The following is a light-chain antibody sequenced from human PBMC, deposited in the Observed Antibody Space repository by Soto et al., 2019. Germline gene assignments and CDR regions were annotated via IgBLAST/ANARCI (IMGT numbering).Light chain of an antibody. J-gene: IGKJ1*01. CDR3: QQSYSTPRT. CDR1: QSISSY. Sequence: DIKMTQSPSSLSASVGDRVTITCRASQSISSYLNWYQQKPGKAPKLLIYAASSLQSGVPSRFSGSGSGTDVTLTISSLQPEDFATYYCQQSYSTPRTFGQGTKVEIK. V-gene: IGKV1-39*01. CDR2: AAS.